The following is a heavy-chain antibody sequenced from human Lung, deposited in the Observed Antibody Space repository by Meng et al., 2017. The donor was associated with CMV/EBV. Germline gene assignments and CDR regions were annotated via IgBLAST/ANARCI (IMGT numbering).Heavy chain of an antibody. CDR2: IYDSGLN. Sequence: LEQEGPGQGRAERSEPPGTTCCVSGGSIRRMSRYCGWIREPHGTGMEWIGNIYDSGLNTYNPTLKRRVSITVETAKNKFYLKLRSVTVADTAVAYCARVWANGEGLIDQWGQGTLVTVSS. CDR1: GGSIRRMSRY. CDR3: ARVWANGEGLIDQ. D-gene: IGHD2-8*01. J-gene: IGHJ4*02. V-gene: IGHV4-39*07.